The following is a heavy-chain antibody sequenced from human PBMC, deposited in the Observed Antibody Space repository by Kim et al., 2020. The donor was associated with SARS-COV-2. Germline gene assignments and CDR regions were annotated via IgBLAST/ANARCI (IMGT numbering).Heavy chain of an antibody. J-gene: IGHJ5*02. V-gene: IGHV3-21*01. Sequence: LSLTCAASGFTFSSYSMNWVRQAPGKGLEWVSSISSSSIYIYYADSVKGRFTISRDNAKNSLYLQMNSLRAEDTAVYYCARDGPVGQQLDNWFDPWGQGTLVTVSS. CDR2: ISSSSIYI. D-gene: IGHD6-13*01. CDR3: ARDGPVGQQLDNWFDP. CDR1: GFTFSSYS.